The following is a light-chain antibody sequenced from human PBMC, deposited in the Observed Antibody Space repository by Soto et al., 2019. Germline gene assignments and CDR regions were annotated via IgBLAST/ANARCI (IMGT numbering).Light chain of an antibody. CDR1: ETVNNW. CDR2: DAT. J-gene: IGKJ1*01. Sequence: DIQMTQSPSTLSASVGDRVTITCRASETVNNWLAWYQQKPGKAPKILIYDATSLESGVPSRFRGSRSGTDYTLTISSLQPDDFATYYCQQYHSYSTFGQGTNVEVK. V-gene: IGKV1-5*01. CDR3: QQYHSYST.